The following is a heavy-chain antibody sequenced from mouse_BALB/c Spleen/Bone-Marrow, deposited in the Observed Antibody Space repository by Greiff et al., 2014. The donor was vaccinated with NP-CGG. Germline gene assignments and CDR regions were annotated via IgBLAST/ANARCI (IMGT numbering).Heavy chain of an antibody. Sequence: DVHLVESGGGLVQPGGSLRLSCATSGFTFTDYYMSWVRQPPGKAPEWLGFIRNKGKGYTTEYSASVKGRFTISRDNSQSILYLQMNTLRAEDSATYYCARDENVGIYWYFDVWGAGTTVTVSS. CDR2: IRNKGKGYTT. CDR1: GFTFTDYY. V-gene: IGHV7-3*02. CDR3: ARDENVGIYWYFDV. J-gene: IGHJ1*01.